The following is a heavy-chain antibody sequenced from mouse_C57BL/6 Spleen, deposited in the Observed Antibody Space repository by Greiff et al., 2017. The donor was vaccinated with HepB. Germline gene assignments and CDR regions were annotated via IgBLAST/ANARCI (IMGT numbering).Heavy chain of an antibody. Sequence: QVQLQQSGAELVRPGASVKLSCKASGYTFTDYYINWVKQRPGQGLEWIARIYPGSGNTYYNEKFKGKATLTAEKSSSTAYMQLSSLTSEDSAVYFCARMAAQATAWFAYWGQGTLVTVSA. V-gene: IGHV1-76*01. CDR3: ARMAAQATAWFAY. CDR2: IYPGSGNT. CDR1: GYTFTDYY. J-gene: IGHJ3*01. D-gene: IGHD3-2*02.